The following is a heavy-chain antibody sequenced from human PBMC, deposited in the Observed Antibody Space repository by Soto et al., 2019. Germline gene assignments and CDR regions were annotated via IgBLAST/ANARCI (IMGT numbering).Heavy chain of an antibody. D-gene: IGHD2-21*01. CDR2: INHSGST. CDR3: ARGRGGILCWLPLDDHTNNWFDP. CDR1: GVSFIGYY. V-gene: IGHV4-34*01. Sequence: SETLSLTCAVYGVSFIGYYWSWILQPPGKGLEWIGEINHSGSTNYNPSLKSRVTISVDTSKNQFSLKLSSVTAADTAVYYCARGRGGILCWLPLDDHTNNWFDPPGQGTLVTVSS. J-gene: IGHJ5*02.